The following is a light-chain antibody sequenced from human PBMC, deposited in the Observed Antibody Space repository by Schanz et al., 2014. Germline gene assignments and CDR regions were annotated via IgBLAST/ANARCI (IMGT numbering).Light chain of an antibody. J-gene: IGLJ3*02. V-gene: IGLV2-8*01. CDR3: SSYAGRTNLR. CDR1: SSDVGGYNF. CDR2: EVT. Sequence: QSALTQPPSASGSPGQSVTISCTGTSSDVGGYNFVSWYQQHPGKAPKLMIYEVTKRPSGVPDRFSGSKSGNTASLTVSGLQAEDEADYYCSSYAGRTNLRFGGGTKLTVL.